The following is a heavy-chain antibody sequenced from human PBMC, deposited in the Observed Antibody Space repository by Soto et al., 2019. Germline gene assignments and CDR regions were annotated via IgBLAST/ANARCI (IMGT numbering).Heavy chain of an antibody. V-gene: IGHV3-33*01. Sequence: GGSLRLSCAASGFTFSNYGMHWVRQAPGKGLEWVALIWYDGNNQYYADSVKGRFTISRDNSMNRLYLQMNSLRVEDTAVYFCARDWGRGAHPNPIDYWGQGTLVTVSS. CDR2: IWYDGNNQ. D-gene: IGHD3-16*01. J-gene: IGHJ4*02. CDR1: GFTFSNYG. CDR3: ARDWGRGAHPNPIDY.